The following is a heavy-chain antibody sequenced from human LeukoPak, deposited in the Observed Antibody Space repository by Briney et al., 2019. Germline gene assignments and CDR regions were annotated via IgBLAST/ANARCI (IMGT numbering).Heavy chain of an antibody. Sequence: PGRSLRLSCAASGFTFSSYAMHWVRQAPGKGLEWVAVISYDGSNKYYADSVKGRFTISRDNSKNTLYLQMNSLRAEDTAVYYCARSKTTVTPLLDYWGQGTLVTVSS. CDR2: ISYDGSNK. CDR3: ARSKTTVTPLLDY. D-gene: IGHD4-17*01. J-gene: IGHJ4*02. V-gene: IGHV3-30-3*01. CDR1: GFTFSSYA.